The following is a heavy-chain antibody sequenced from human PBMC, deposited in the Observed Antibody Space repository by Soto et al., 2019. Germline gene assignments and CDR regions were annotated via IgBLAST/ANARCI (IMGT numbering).Heavy chain of an antibody. V-gene: IGHV3-48*01. Sequence: EVQLVESGGGLVQPGGSLRISCAASGFTFRSYSMNWVRQAPGKGLGGVSYISSGSSTKYYADSVKGRFTISRDNAKDSLYLQMNSLRADDTAVYYCARESYCSSTSCHSDPFDIWGQGTMVTVSS. CDR2: ISSGSSTK. D-gene: IGHD2-2*01. CDR3: ARESYCSSTSCHSDPFDI. CDR1: GFTFRSYS. J-gene: IGHJ3*02.